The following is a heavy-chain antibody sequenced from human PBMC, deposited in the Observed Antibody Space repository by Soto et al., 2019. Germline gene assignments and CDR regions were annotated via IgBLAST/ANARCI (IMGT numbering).Heavy chain of an antibody. D-gene: IGHD1-1*01. V-gene: IGHV3-30*09. CDR3: TSTCTPWDCYFYYGMDV. CDR2: ISYAGSNK. CDR1: GFTFSRYG. J-gene: IGHJ6*02. Sequence: GGSLRLSCAASGFTFSRYGMHWVRQAPGKGLEWVAVISYAGSNKYYADSVKGRFAISRDNSKNTLYMQMNSMRGEETAVYYCTSTCTPWDCYFYYGMDVWGQGTTVTVSS.